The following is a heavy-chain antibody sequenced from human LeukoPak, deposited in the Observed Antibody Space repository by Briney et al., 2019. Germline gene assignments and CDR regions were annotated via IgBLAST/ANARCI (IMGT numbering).Heavy chain of an antibody. CDR2: ISGSGDST. CDR3: AKSAMVRGVMEY. Sequence: GGSLRLSCAASGFTFSSYAMSWVRQAPGKGLEWVSGISGSGDSTYYADSVKGRFTISRDNSKNTLYLQMNSLRAEDTAVYYCAKSAMVRGVMEYWGQGTLVTVSS. V-gene: IGHV3-23*01. CDR1: GFTFSSYA. D-gene: IGHD3-10*01. J-gene: IGHJ4*02.